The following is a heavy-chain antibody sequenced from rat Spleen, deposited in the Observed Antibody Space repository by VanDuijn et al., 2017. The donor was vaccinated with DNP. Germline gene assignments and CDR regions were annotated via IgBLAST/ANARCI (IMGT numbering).Heavy chain of an antibody. CDR1: GFSLTTYN. Sequence: QVQLKESGPGLVQPSQTLSLTCTVSGFSLTTYNVHWVRQPTGKGLEGPGVIWPGGTTDYNSALKPQLSISRDTSKSQVFLKMNSLQTEDIATYYCATNYGYYWGQGVMVTVSS. J-gene: IGHJ2*01. CDR3: ATNYGYY. V-gene: IGHV2-30*01. D-gene: IGHD4-1*01. CDR2: IWPGGTT.